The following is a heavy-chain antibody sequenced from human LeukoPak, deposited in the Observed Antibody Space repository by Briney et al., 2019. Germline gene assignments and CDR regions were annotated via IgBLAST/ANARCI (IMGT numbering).Heavy chain of an antibody. J-gene: IGHJ4*02. Sequence: SQTLSLTCAISGDSVSSNRASWNWLRQSPSRGLEWLGRTYYKSKWYNDYAVSVKSRITINPDTSKNQFSLQLNSVTAAETAVYYCARHGAMAAAGTTPDYWGQGTLVIVSS. V-gene: IGHV6-1*01. CDR2: TYYKSKWYN. D-gene: IGHD6-13*01. CDR3: ARHGAMAAAGTTPDY. CDR1: GDSVSSNRAS.